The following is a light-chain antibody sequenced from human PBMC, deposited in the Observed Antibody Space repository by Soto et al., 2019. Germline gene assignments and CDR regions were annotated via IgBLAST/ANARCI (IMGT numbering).Light chain of an antibody. J-gene: IGLJ1*01. CDR3: RSYTSSRPYV. V-gene: IGLV2-14*01. CDR2: DVS. Sequence: QSALTQPASVSGSPGQSITISCTGTSSDVGGYNYVSWYQQYPGKAPKLMIYDVSNRPSGVSNRFSGSKSSNTASLTISGLQAEDEADYYCRSYTSSRPYVFGTGTKVTVL. CDR1: SSDVGGYNY.